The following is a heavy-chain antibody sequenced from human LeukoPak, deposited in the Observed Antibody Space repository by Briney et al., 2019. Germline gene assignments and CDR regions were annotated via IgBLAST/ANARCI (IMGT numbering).Heavy chain of an antibody. CDR3: AKPSVMTTVSWFDP. D-gene: IGHD4-11*01. J-gene: IGHJ5*02. Sequence: GGSLRLSCAASGFTFSSYGMHWVRQAPGKGLEWVAFIRYDGSNKYYADSVKGRFTISRDNSKNTLYLQMNSLRAEDTAVYYCAKPSVMTTVSWFDPWGQGTLVTVSS. CDR2: IRYDGSNK. CDR1: GFTFSSYG. V-gene: IGHV3-30*02.